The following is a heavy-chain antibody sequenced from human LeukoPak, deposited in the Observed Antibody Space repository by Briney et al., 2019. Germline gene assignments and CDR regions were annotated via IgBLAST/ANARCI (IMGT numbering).Heavy chain of an antibody. CDR1: GFTFSSYW. CDR3: ARGVWFGPSYGMDV. CDR2: IKQDGSEK. D-gene: IGHD3-10*01. V-gene: IGHV3-7*01. J-gene: IGHJ6*02. Sequence: PGGSLRLSCAASGFTFSSYWMSWVRQAPGKGLEWVANIKQDGSEKYYVDSVKGRFTISRDNAKNSLYLQMNSLRAEDTAVYYCARGVWFGPSYGMDVWGQGTTVTVSS.